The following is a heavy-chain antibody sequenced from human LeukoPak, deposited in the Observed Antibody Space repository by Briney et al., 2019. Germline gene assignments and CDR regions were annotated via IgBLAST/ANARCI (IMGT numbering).Heavy chain of an antibody. CDR1: GYSFTSYW. D-gene: IGHD6-19*01. CDR3: ARSRGNFIAVAGRRFDY. V-gene: IGHV5-51*01. J-gene: IGHJ4*02. Sequence: GESLKISCKGSGYSFTSYWIGWVRQMPGKGLEWMGIIYPGDSDTRYSPSFQGQVTISADKSISTAYLQWSSLKASDTAMYYCARSRGNFIAVAGRRFDYWGQGTLVTVSS. CDR2: IYPGDSDT.